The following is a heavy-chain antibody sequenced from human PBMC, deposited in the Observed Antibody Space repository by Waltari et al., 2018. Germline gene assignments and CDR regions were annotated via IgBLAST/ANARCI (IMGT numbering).Heavy chain of an antibody. D-gene: IGHD2-15*01. CDR2: IIPIFGTA. CDR1: GGTFSSYA. Sequence: QVQLVQSGAEVKKPGSSVKVSCKASGGTFSSYAISWVRPAPGQGLEWMGGIIPIFGTANYAQKFQGRVTITADKSTSTAYMELSSLRSEDTAVYYCARGPLGYCSDGSCYPQGYFDYWGQGTLVTVSS. CDR3: ARGPLGYCSDGSCYPQGYFDY. V-gene: IGHV1-69*14. J-gene: IGHJ4*02.